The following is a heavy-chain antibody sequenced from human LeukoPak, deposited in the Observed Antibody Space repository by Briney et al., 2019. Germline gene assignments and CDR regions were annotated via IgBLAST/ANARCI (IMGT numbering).Heavy chain of an antibody. V-gene: IGHV1-69*04. CDR2: IIPILGIA. CDR3: ARTLGSSSWYPSGMDV. J-gene: IGHJ6*02. Sequence: ASVKVSCKASGYTFTSYDINWVRQAPGQGLEWMGRIIPILGIANYAQKFQGRVTITADKSTSTAYMELSSLRSEDTAVYYCARTLGSSSWYPSGMDVWGQGTTVTVSS. CDR1: GYTFTSYD. D-gene: IGHD6-13*01.